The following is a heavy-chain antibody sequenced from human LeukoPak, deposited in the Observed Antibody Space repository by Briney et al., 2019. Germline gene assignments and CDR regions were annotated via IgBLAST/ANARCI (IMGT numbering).Heavy chain of an antibody. V-gene: IGHV3-21*01. CDR1: GFTFSSYS. D-gene: IGHD6-13*01. CDR2: ISSSSSYI. Sequence: GGSLRLSCAASGFTFSSYSMNWVRQAPGKGLEWVSSISSSSSYIYYADSVKGRFTISRDNAKNSLYLQMNSLRAEDTAVYYCARVYSSSWYYFDYWGQGTLVTVSS. CDR3: ARVYSSSWYYFDY. J-gene: IGHJ4*02.